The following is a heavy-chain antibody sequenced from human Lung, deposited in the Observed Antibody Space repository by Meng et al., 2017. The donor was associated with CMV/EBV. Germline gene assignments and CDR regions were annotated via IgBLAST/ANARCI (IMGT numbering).Heavy chain of an antibody. Sequence: GGSLRLXXAASGFTFSSYAMHWVRQAPGKGLEWVAVISYDGSNKYYADSVKGRFTISRDNSKNTLYLQMNSLRAEDTAVYYCARDPLSSRYYDFWSGYGGYYYYGMDVWGQGTTVTVSS. CDR3: ARDPLSSRYYDFWSGYGGYYYYGMDV. CDR1: GFTFSSYA. J-gene: IGHJ6*02. CDR2: ISYDGSNK. V-gene: IGHV3-30-3*01. D-gene: IGHD3-3*01.